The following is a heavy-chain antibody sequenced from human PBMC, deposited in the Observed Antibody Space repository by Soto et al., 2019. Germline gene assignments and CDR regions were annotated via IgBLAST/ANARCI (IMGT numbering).Heavy chain of an antibody. D-gene: IGHD5-12*01. CDR2: IYWDDDK. CDR3: AHIDPEIVTVGGHGGFDY. V-gene: IGHV2-5*08. Sequence: TLSLTCTVSGGSISGYYWSWIRQPPGKALEWLALIYWDDDKRYSPSLKNRLTITKDTSKNQLVLTMTNVGPVDTATFFCAHIDPEIVTVGGHGGFDYWGQGTLVTVSS. J-gene: IGHJ4*02. CDR1: GGSISGYY.